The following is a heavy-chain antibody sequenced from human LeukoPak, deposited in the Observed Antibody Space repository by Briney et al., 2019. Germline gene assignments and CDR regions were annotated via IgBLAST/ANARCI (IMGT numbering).Heavy chain of an antibody. Sequence: GGSLRLSCAASGFTFSNAWMNWVRQAPGEGLEWVGRIKSRSDGGTTDYVAPVKGRFTISRDDSKHTLYLQVNSLKTEDTAVYYCTTGNWGSFSYWGQGTLVTVSS. CDR1: GFTFSNAW. CDR3: TTGNWGSFSY. D-gene: IGHD7-27*01. V-gene: IGHV3-15*01. J-gene: IGHJ4*02. CDR2: IKSRSDGGTT.